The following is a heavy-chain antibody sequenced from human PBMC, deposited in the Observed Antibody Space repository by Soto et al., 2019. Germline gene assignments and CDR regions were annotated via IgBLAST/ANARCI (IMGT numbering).Heavy chain of an antibody. CDR1: GFTFSDYY. J-gene: IGHJ6*02. V-gene: IGHV3-11*06. CDR3: ARDSRGDYYDSSGYYGMDV. D-gene: IGHD3-22*01. Sequence: GGSLRLSCAASGFTFSDYYMSWIRQAPGKGLEWVSYISSSSSYTNYADSVKGRFTISRDNAKNSLYLQMNSLRAEDTAVYYCARDSRGDYYDSSGYYGMDVWGQGTTVTVSS. CDR2: ISSSSSYT.